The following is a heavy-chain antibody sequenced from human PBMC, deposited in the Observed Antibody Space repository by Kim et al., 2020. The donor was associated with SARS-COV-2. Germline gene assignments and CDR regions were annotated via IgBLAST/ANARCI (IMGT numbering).Heavy chain of an antibody. CDR3: AREKAGYYDD. CDR1: GFTFSSYD. CDR2: ISTSGSTI. V-gene: IGHV3-48*03. J-gene: IGHJ4*02. Sequence: GGSLRLSCAASGFTFSSYDMNWVRQAPGKGLEWVSYISTSGSTIYYADSLKGRFTISRDNAKNSLYLQMNRLRAEDTGVYYCAREKAGYYDDWGQGTLVTVSS.